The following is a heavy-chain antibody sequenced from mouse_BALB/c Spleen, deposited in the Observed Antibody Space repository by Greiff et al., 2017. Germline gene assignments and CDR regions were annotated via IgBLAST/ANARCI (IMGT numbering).Heavy chain of an antibody. Sequence: EVMLVESGGGLVKPGGSLKLSCAASGFTFSSYAMSWVRQSPEKRLEWVAEISSGGSYTYYPDTVTGRFTISRDNAKNTLYLEMSSLRSEDTAMYYCARARGYGITTLYFDYWGQGTTLTVSS. J-gene: IGHJ2*01. D-gene: IGHD2-4*01. CDR2: ISSGGSYT. V-gene: IGHV5-9-4*01. CDR1: GFTFSSYA. CDR3: ARARGYGITTLYFDY.